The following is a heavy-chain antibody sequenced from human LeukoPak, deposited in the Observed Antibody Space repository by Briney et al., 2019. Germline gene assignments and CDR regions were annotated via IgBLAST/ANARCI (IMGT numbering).Heavy chain of an antibody. D-gene: IGHD1-14*01. CDR2: IHTSGIT. CDR1: GASFTSGTYY. CDR3: AKEDRVKYWFDP. J-gene: IGHJ5*02. V-gene: IGHV4-61*02. Sequence: TLSLTCTLSGASFTSGTYYLSWIRQPAGKGLEWIGRIHTSGITHYTPSLRSRFTISVDTSNTQFSLKLDSVTAADTAVYYCAKEDRVKYWFDPWGQGTLVTVSS.